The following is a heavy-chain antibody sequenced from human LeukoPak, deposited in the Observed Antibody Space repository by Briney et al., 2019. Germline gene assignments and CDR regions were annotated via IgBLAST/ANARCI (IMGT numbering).Heavy chain of an antibody. J-gene: IGHJ5*02. V-gene: IGHV3-9*01. D-gene: IGHD2-2*02. Sequence: GGSLRLSCAASGFTFDDYAMHWVRQAPGKGLEWVAGISWNGSSIGYADSVKGRFTISRDNAKNSLSLQMSSLRAEDTALYYCAKDVTQLLYSTAGNLFDPWGQGTLLTVSS. CDR1: GFTFDDYA. CDR2: ISWNGSSI. CDR3: AKDVTQLLYSTAGNLFDP.